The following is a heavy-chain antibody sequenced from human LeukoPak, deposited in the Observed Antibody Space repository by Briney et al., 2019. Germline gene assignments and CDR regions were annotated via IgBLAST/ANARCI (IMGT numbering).Heavy chain of an antibody. V-gene: IGHV1-18*01. Sequence: LWASVKVSCKASGGTFSSYAISWVRQAPGQGLEWMGWISAYNGNTNYAQKLQGRVTMTTDTSTSTAYMELRSLRSDDTAVYYCARDSYYDSSGYHPWYFDLWGRGTLVTVSS. J-gene: IGHJ2*01. D-gene: IGHD3-22*01. CDR1: GGTFSSYA. CDR3: ARDSYYDSSGYHPWYFDL. CDR2: ISAYNGNT.